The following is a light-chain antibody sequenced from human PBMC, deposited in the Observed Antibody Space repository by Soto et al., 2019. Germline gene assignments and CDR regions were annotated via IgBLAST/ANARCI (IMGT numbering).Light chain of an antibody. CDR1: QSVSSSY. V-gene: IGKV3-20*01. Sequence: EIVLTQSPGTLSLSPGERATLSCRASQSVSSSYLAWYQQKPGQAPRLLIYGASSRATGIPDRFSGSGSGTDFTLTISRLEPEDFAVYYCHQDGSSPPWTFGQGTKVEIK. CDR2: GAS. J-gene: IGKJ1*01. CDR3: HQDGSSPPWT.